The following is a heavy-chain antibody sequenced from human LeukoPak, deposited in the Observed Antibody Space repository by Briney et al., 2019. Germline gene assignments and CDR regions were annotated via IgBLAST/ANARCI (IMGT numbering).Heavy chain of an antibody. Sequence: PSETLSLTCTVSGGSISSGSYYWSWIRQPAGKGLEWIGRIYTSGSTNYNPSLKSRVTISVDTSKNQFSLKLSSVTAADTAVYYCARDKRAGSSGWIVGPLYGMDVWGQGTTVTVSS. D-gene: IGHD6-19*01. J-gene: IGHJ6*02. CDR1: GGSISSGSYY. CDR2: IYTSGST. CDR3: ARDKRAGSSGWIVGPLYGMDV. V-gene: IGHV4-61*02.